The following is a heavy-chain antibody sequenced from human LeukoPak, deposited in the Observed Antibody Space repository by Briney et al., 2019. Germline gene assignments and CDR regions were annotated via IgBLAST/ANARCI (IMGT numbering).Heavy chain of an antibody. D-gene: IGHD6-13*01. V-gene: IGHV3-30-3*01. J-gene: IGHJ4*02. CDR3: ACGGPQRLSSSWYLDY. CDR2: ISCDGSNK. CDR1: GFTFSSYA. Sequence: SGGSLRLSCAASGFTFSSYAMHWVRQAPGKGLEWVAVISCDGSNKYYADSVKGRFTISRDNSKNTLYLQMNSLRAEDTAVYYCACGGPQRLSSSWYLDYWGQGTLVTVSS.